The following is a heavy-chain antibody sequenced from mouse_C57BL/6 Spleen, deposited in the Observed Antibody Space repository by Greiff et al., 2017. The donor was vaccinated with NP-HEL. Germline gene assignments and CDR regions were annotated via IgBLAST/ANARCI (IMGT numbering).Heavy chain of an antibody. J-gene: IGHJ3*01. V-gene: IGHV3-6*01. CDR2: ISYDGSN. Sequence: EVQLQESGPGLVKPSQSLSLTCSVTGYSITSGYYWNWIRQFPGNKLEWMGYISYDGSNNYNPSLKNRISITRDTSKNQFFLKLNSVTTEDTATYYCARDNDYFFAYWGQGTLVTVSA. CDR1: GYSITSGYY. D-gene: IGHD2-4*01. CDR3: ARDNDYFFAY.